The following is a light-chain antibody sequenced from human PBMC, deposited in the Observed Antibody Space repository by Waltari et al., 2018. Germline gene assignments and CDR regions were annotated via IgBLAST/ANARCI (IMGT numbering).Light chain of an antibody. CDR1: QSISIW. V-gene: IGKV1-5*03. Sequence: DIQMTQSPSTLSASVGDRVSITCRASQSISIWLAWYQQKSGSAPKLLISKSSSLEYGVPSSFSGSGSVTEFTLTITNLQPDDFATYYCQHYNNYPVAFGPGTKLEIK. CDR2: KSS. J-gene: IGKJ2*01. CDR3: QHYNNYPVA.